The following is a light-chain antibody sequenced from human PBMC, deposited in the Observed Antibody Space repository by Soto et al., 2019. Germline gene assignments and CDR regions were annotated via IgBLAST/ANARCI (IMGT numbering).Light chain of an antibody. CDR2: WAS. V-gene: IGKV4-1*01. Sequence: DIVMTQSPNSLAVSLGERATINCKSSQSLLYTSNNKNYLAWFQQKVGQPPKLLISWASTRESGVPDRFSASGSGTDFTLTISSLQAEDVAVYYCQQYYTPPPTFGQGTKLQIK. J-gene: IGKJ2*01. CDR3: QQYYTPPPT. CDR1: QSLLYTSNNKNY.